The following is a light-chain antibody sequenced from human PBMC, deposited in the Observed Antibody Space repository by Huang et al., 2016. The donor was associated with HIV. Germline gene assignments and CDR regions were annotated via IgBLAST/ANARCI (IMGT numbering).Light chain of an antibody. CDR3: QHYNNYPLT. CDR2: EAS. J-gene: IGKJ2*01. Sequence: DVQMTQSPSTLAASVGDSVTITGRAAQSISNWLAWYQRKPGNAPKLLIYEASTLQSGVPSRFSGRRSGTEFTLAISALQPDDSATYYCQHYNNYPLTFGRGTKLEIK. CDR1: QSISNW. V-gene: IGKV1-5*01.